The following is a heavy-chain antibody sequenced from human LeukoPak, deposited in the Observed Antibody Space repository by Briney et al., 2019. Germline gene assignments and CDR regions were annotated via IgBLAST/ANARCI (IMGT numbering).Heavy chain of an antibody. CDR3: ARDLAVVVPAAMGNYMDV. D-gene: IGHD2-2*01. CDR2: TRNKANSYTT. CDR1: GFTFSDHY. V-gene: IGHV3-72*01. J-gene: IGHJ6*03. Sequence: GGSLRLSCAASGFTFSDHYMDWVRQAPGKGLEWVGRTRNKANSYTTEYAASVKGRFTISRDDSKNSLYLQMNSLKTEVTAVYYCARDLAVVVPAAMGNYMDVWGKGTTVTVSS.